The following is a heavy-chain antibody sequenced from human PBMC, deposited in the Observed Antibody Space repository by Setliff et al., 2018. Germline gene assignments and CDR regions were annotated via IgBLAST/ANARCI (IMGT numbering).Heavy chain of an antibody. CDR1: GYTFTGYY. D-gene: IGHD2-2*01. Sequence: ASVKVSCKASGYTFTGYYMHWVRQAPGQGLEWMGRINPNSGGTNYAQKFQGRVTMTWDTSISTAYMELSRLRSDGTAVYYCARGGPGVVIMPAAKLFDYWGQGTQVTVSS. CDR2: INPNSGGT. V-gene: IGHV1-2*06. J-gene: IGHJ4*02. CDR3: ARGGPGVVIMPAAKLFDY.